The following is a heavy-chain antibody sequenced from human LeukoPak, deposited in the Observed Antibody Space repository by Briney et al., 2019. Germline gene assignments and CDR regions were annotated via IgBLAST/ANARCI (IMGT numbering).Heavy chain of an antibody. V-gene: IGHV3-7*01. D-gene: IGHD2-2*01. Sequence: GGSLRLSCAASGFTFSSYWMSWVRQAPGKGLEWVANIKQDGSEKYYVDSVKGRFTISRDNAKNSLYLQMNSLRAEDTAVYYCARVRDIVVVPAAIDYWGQGTLVTVSS. CDR3: ARVRDIVVVPAAIDY. J-gene: IGHJ4*02. CDR2: IKQDGSEK. CDR1: GFTFSSYW.